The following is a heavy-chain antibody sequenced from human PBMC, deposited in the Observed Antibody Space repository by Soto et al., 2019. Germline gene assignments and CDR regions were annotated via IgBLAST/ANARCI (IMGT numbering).Heavy chain of an antibody. CDR3: AREGHPSSSNNWFDP. CDR1: GGSISSGGYY. CDR2: IYYSGST. Sequence: QVQLQESGPGLVKPSQTLSLTCTVSGGSISSGGYYWSWIRQHPGKGLEWIGYIYYSGSTYYNPSLKRRVTISEDTSKNKFSLKLSSVTAADTAVYYCAREGHPSSSNNWFDPWGQGILVTVSS. J-gene: IGHJ5*02. V-gene: IGHV4-31*03.